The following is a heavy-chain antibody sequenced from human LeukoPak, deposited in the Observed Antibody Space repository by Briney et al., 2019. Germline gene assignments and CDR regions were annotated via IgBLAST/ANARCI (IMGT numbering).Heavy chain of an antibody. J-gene: IGHJ4*02. V-gene: IGHV4-59*02. D-gene: IGHD3-9*01. Sequence: SETLSLTCTVSGGSVNSYFWSWIRQPPGKGLEWIGYIYYSGSTNYNPSLKSRVTISVDTSKNQFSLKLSSVTAADTAVYYCARAPQVRYFDWLLTGGLDYWGQGTLVTVSS. CDR3: ARAPQVRYFDWLLTGGLDY. CDR2: IYYSGST. CDR1: GGSVNSYF.